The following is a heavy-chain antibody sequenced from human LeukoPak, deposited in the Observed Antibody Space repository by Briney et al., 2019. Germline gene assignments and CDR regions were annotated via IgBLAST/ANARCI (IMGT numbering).Heavy chain of an antibody. D-gene: IGHD3-10*01. CDR1: GGSFSDYY. J-gene: IGHJ6*03. CDR3: ARGGGTGRSITMIRGVRGVYYMDV. Sequence: SETLSLTCAVSGGSFSDYYLSWIRQPPGKGLELIGEIKHSGSTNYNPSLKSRVSISVDTSKNQFSLKLNSVTAADTAVYYCARGGGTGRSITMIRGVRGVYYMDVWGKGTTVTVSS. CDR2: IKHSGST. V-gene: IGHV4-34*01.